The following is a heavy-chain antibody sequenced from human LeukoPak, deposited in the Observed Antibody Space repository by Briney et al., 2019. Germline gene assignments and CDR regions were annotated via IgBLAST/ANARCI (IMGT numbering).Heavy chain of an antibody. J-gene: IGHJ6*02. D-gene: IGHD3-10*01. Sequence: ASVKVSCKVSGYTLTELSMHWVRQAPGKGLEWMGGFDPEDGETIYAQKFQGRVTMTEDTSTDTAYMELSSLRSEDTAVYYCATVYYGSGSPTTKLRYYYYGMDVWGQGTTVTVSS. CDR1: GYTLTELS. V-gene: IGHV1-24*01. CDR3: ATVYYGSGSPTTKLRYYYYGMDV. CDR2: FDPEDGET.